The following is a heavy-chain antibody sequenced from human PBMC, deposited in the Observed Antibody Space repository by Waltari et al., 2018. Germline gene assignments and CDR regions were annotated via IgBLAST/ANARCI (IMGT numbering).Heavy chain of an antibody. D-gene: IGHD5-12*01. CDR1: GFTFSSYA. V-gene: IGHV3-23*01. J-gene: IGHJ4*02. CDR2: ISGSGGST. CDR3: AKATLGYSGDDRNGFDY. Sequence: EVQLREAGGGLVQPGGSLRLSCAASGFTFSSYAMSWVRPAPGKGLEWVSAISGSGGSTYYADSVKGRFTISRDNSKNTLYLQMTSLRAEDTAVYYCAKATLGYSGDDRNGFDYWGQGTLVTVSS.